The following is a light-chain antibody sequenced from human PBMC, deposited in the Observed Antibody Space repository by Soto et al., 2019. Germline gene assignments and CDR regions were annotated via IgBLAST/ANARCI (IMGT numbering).Light chain of an antibody. CDR2: GDI. CDR1: GSNIGASYD. Sequence: QAVVTQPPSVSGAPGQRVTISCTGTGSNIGASYDVYWYQQLPGTAPKLLIYGDINRPSGVPDRFSASKSGTSDSLAITGLQAEDEADYYCQSYDRSLRGVVFGGGTKVTVL. J-gene: IGLJ2*01. V-gene: IGLV1-40*01. CDR3: QSYDRSLRGVV.